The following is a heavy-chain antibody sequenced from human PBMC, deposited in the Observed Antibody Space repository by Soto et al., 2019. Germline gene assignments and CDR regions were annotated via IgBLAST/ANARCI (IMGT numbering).Heavy chain of an antibody. Sequence: QVQLVQSGAEVKKPGSSVKVSCKASGGTFSSYAISWVRQAPGQGLEWMGGIIPIFGTANYAQKFQGRVTITADESTSTAYMELSSLRSEDTAVYYCARDGTGTNTAAPGGMDAWGQGTTVTVSS. J-gene: IGHJ6*02. CDR3: ARDGTGTNTAAPGGMDA. D-gene: IGHD1-7*01. CDR2: IIPIFGTA. V-gene: IGHV1-69*01. CDR1: GGTFSSYA.